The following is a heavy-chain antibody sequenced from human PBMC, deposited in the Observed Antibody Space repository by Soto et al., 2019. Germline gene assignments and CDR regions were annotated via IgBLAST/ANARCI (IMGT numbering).Heavy chain of an antibody. CDR2: MNPNSGNT. D-gene: IGHD3-3*01. CDR1: GYTFTSYD. CDR3: ARLMGDFWSGYYSYYYYYYMDV. Sequence: GASVKGSCKASGYTFTSYDINWVRQATGQGLEWMGWMNPNSGNTGYAQKFQGRVTMTRNTSISTAYMELGSLRSEDTAVYYCARLMGDFWSGYYSYYYYYYMDVWGKGTTVTVSS. J-gene: IGHJ6*03. V-gene: IGHV1-8*01.